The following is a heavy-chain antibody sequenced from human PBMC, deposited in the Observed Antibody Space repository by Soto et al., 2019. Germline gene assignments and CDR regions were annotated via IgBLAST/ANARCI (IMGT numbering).Heavy chain of an antibody. CDR2: IKQDGSEK. CDR3: ARITSPGYFDS. Sequence: EVQLVESGGGSVQPGGSLRLSCAASGFPFSSHWMTWVRQAPGKGLEWVAYIKQDGSEKYYVDSVMGRFTMSRDNTQSSLSLQMNTLRVEDSAVYYCARITSPGYFDSWGQGTLVTVSS. V-gene: IGHV3-7*05. CDR1: GFPFSSHW. J-gene: IGHJ4*02. D-gene: IGHD1-20*01.